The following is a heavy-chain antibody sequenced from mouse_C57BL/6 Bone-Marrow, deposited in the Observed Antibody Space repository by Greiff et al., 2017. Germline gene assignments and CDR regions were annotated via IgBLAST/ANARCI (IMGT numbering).Heavy chain of an antibody. V-gene: IGHV5-4*03. D-gene: IGHD2-5*01. CDR2: ISDGGSYT. Sequence: EVKLVESGGGLVKPGGSLKLSCAASGFTFSSYAMSWVRQTPEKRLEWVATISDGGSYTYYPANVQGRFTISSDNAKNNLYLQMSHLKSEDTAMYYCARHYSTIFDYWGQGTTLTVSS. CDR3: ARHYSTIFDY. CDR1: GFTFSSYA. J-gene: IGHJ2*01.